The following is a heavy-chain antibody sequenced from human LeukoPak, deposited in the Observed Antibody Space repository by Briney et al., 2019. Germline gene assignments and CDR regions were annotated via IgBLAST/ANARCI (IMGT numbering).Heavy chain of an antibody. V-gene: IGHV1-2*06. CDR2: INPNNGGT. J-gene: IGHJ4*02. Sequence: ASVKVSCKASGYTFTGYYMHWVRQAPGQGLEWMGRINPNNGGTNYAQRFQGRVTMTRDTSISTVYMELSRLRSDDTAVFYCATYENCTITSCFHYWGQGTLVTVSS. D-gene: IGHD2-2*01. CDR3: ATYENCTITSCFHY. CDR1: GYTFTGYY.